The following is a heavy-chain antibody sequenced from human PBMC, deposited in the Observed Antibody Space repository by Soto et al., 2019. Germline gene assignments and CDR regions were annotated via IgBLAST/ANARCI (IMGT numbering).Heavy chain of an antibody. V-gene: IGHV3-23*01. CDR3: AKNKAYGAGSVFDY. CDR2: MSGRRSNI. Sequence: EVQLLEFGGGLVQPGGSLRLSCVASGFTFNNYAMSWVRQAPGKGLEWVSVMSGRRSNIYYADSVKGRFTSSRDDSNNTLTMQMDSLRDEDTAIYYCAKNKAYGAGSVFDYWGQGILVTVSS. J-gene: IGHJ4*02. CDR1: GFTFNNYA. D-gene: IGHD3-10*01.